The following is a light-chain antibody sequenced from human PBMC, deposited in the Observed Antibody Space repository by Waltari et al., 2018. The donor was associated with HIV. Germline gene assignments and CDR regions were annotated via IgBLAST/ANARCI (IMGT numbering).Light chain of an antibody. CDR3: QHYNNWPPMYT. J-gene: IGKJ2*01. V-gene: IGKV3-15*01. CDR2: AAS. CDR1: QSVGSH. Sequence: EIVMTQSPATLSVSPGERVHLSCRASQSVGSHLAWYQQKPGQAPRLLIYAASARATGIPARFSGSASGTEFTLTISSLQSEDFAVYYCQHYNNWPPMYTFGQGTKLEIK.